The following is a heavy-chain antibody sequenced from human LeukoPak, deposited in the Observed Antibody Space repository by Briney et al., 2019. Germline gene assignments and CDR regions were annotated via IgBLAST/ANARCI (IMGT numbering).Heavy chain of an antibody. J-gene: IGHJ5*02. D-gene: IGHD5-12*01. CDR3: ARDAGNSGYGCDL. V-gene: IGHV3-7*01. Sequence: GGSLRLSCAASGFTFSSYGMHWVRQAPGKGLEWVANIKHDGSETYYVDSVKGRFTISRDNARNSLYLQMNNLRGEDTAIYYCARDAGNSGYGCDLWGQGTLVTVSS. CDR2: IKHDGSET. CDR1: GFTFSSYG.